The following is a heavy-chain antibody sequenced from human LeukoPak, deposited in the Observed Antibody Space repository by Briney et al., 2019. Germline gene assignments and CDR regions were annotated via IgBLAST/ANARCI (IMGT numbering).Heavy chain of an antibody. Sequence: PGRSLRLSCAASGFTFSSYAMHWVRQAPGKGLEWVAVISYDGSNKYYADSVKGRFTISRDNSKNTLYLQMNSLRAEDTAVYYCARDIYGGNSGSLIHWGQGTLVTVSS. D-gene: IGHD4-17*01. CDR1: GFTFSSYA. CDR3: ARDIYGGNSGSLIH. CDR2: ISYDGSNK. J-gene: IGHJ4*02. V-gene: IGHV3-30-3*01.